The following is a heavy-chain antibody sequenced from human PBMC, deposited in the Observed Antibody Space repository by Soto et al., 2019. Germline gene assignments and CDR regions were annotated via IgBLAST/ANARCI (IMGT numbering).Heavy chain of an antibody. CDR2: IYWDDDK. J-gene: IGHJ6*02. V-gene: IGHV2-5*02. CDR1: GLSLSTTGVG. D-gene: IGHD2-21*02. Sequence: ITLKESGPTLVKPTQTLTLTCNFSGLSLSTTGVGVGWIRQPPGKALEWLALIYWDDDKRYSPSLKSRLTITKDTSKNQVVLTMTNMDPVDTATYYCVQSRCGGDCLQSYSSHSYYGLDVWAQGTTVTVSS. CDR3: VQSRCGGDCLQSYSSHSYYGLDV.